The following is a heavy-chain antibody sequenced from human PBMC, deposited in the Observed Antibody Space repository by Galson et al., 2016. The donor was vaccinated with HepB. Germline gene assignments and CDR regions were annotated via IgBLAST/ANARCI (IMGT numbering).Heavy chain of an antibody. D-gene: IGHD3-3*01. V-gene: IGHV3-48*01. CDR2: ISSSSSII. CDR1: GFTFNNYD. CDR3: GRSGYNGGYYGMDV. J-gene: IGHJ6*02. Sequence: SLRLSCAASGFTFNNYDMNWIRQAPGKGLEWLSYISSSSSIIYYADSVKGRFTISRDNAKNSLYLQMKSLRAEDTAVYYCGRSGYNGGYYGMDVWGQGTTVTVSS.